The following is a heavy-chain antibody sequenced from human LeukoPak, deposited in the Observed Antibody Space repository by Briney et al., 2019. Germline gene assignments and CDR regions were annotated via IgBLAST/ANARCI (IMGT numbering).Heavy chain of an antibody. Sequence: KPSQTLSLTCTVSGGSISSGGYYWSWIRQPPGKGLEWIGYIYHSGSTYYNPSLKSRVTISVDRSKNQFSLKLSSVTAADTAVYYCARVPGPNWFDPWGQGTLVTVSS. CDR1: GGSISSGGYY. CDR2: IYHSGST. J-gene: IGHJ5*02. CDR3: ARVPGPNWFDP. V-gene: IGHV4-30-2*01.